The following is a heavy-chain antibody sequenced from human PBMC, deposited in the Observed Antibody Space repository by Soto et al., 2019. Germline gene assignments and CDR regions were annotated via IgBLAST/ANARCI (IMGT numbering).Heavy chain of an antibody. CDR2: IYPSGNT. V-gene: IGHV4-4*07. D-gene: IGHD6-13*01. CDR3: ARDRTAAGPSNWFDP. Sequence: QVQLQESGPGLVKPSETLSLTCTVSGASISSYYWSWIRQCAGKGLEWIGRIYPSGNTDYNPSLKGRVTMSVDTSKNQFSLNLRSVTAADTAVYYCARDRTAAGPSNWFDPWGQGTLVTVSS. J-gene: IGHJ5*02. CDR1: GASISSYY.